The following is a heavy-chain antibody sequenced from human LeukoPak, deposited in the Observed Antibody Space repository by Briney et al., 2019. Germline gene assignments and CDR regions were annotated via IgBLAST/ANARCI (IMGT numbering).Heavy chain of an antibody. J-gene: IGHJ4*02. CDR3: AREVAQYYYDSSGSSFDY. D-gene: IGHD3-22*01. CDR1: GFTFSSYE. Sequence: GSLRLSCAASGFTFSSYEMNWVRQAPGKGLEWVSYIRSSVSTIYYADSVKGRFTISRDNAKNSLYLQMNSLRAEDTAVYYCAREVAQYYYDSSGSSFDYWGQGTLVPVSS. V-gene: IGHV3-48*03. CDR2: IRSSVSTI.